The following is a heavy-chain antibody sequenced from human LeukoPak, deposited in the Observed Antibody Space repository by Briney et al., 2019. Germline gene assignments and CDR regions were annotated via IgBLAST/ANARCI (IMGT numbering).Heavy chain of an antibody. D-gene: IGHD2-2*01. CDR1: GFTFNNNA. Sequence: GGSLRLSCAASGFTFNNNAMSWVRQAPGKGLEWVSAINGGGDATEYADSVKGRFTISRDNSKNTLYLQMNSLRPDDTAVYYCARCTASCYANAFDVWGQGTLLTVSS. V-gene: IGHV3-23*01. J-gene: IGHJ3*01. CDR2: INGGGDAT. CDR3: ARCTASCYANAFDV.